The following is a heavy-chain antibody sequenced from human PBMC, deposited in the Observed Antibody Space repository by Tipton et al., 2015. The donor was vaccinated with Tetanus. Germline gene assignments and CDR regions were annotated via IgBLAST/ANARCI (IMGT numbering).Heavy chain of an antibody. D-gene: IGHD1-26*01. CDR1: GFSISDYY. CDR2: ISRGGSAI. V-gene: IGHV3-11*01. Sequence: SLRLSCIGSGFSISDYYMSWIRQVPGKGPEWLLQISRGGSAITYGDSVQGRFTISRDNARNSVYLQINSLRAEDTAMYYCVRDIPHVGSTFYFDLWGRGTLLTVSS. J-gene: IGHJ4*02. CDR3: VRDIPHVGSTFYFDL.